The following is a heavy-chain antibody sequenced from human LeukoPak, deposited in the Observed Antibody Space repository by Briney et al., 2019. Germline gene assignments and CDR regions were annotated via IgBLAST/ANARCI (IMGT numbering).Heavy chain of an antibody. CDR2: MNPNSGNT. CDR3: GRENYYDGSGSPSASAPIDH. CDR1: GYTFTSYD. Sequence: ASVKVSCKASGYTFTSYDINWVRQATGQGPEWMGWMNPNSGNTGYAQKFQGRVTMTRNTSISTAYMELSSLRSEDAAVYYCGRENYYDGSGSPSASAPIDHWGQGTLVTVSS. J-gene: IGHJ4*02. D-gene: IGHD3-22*01. V-gene: IGHV1-8*01.